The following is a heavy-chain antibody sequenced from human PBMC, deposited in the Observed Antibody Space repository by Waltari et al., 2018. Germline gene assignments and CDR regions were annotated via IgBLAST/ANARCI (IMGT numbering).Heavy chain of an antibody. V-gene: IGHV1-69-2*01. CDR3: ARPDTMVQDTLDY. Sequence: EVQLVQSGAEVKKPGATVKIPCKLSGSTFTDYYLPWVQQAPGKGLEWMGLVEPEDGETIYAEKFQGRVTITADTSTDTAYMELSSLRSEDTAVYYCARPDTMVQDTLDYWGQGTLVTVSS. J-gene: IGHJ4*02. CDR1: GSTFTDYY. D-gene: IGHD3-10*01. CDR2: VEPEDGET.